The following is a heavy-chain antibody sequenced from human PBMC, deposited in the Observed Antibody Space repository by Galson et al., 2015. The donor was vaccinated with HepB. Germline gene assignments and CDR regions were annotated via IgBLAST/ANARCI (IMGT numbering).Heavy chain of an antibody. CDR2: ITHSGTT. CDR1: GGSFSGYY. D-gene: IGHD3-10*01. Sequence: ETLSLTCAVYGGSFSGYYWTWIRQPPGKGLEWIGEITHSGTTNYISSLKSRVTIAVDTSKNQFSLKLTSLTAVDTAIYYCARGGMVRGFPRLRPFDYWGQGTLVTVSS. J-gene: IGHJ4*02. V-gene: IGHV4-34*01. CDR3: ARGGMVRGFPRLRPFDY.